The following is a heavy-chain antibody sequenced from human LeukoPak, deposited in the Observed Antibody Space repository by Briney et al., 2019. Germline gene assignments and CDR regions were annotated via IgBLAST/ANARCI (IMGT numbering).Heavy chain of an antibody. Sequence: GGSLRLSCAASGFTFSSYAMSWVRQAPGKGLEWVSAISGSGGSTYYADSVKGRFTIYRDKSKNTLYLQMNSLRAEDTAVYYCAKERLWGIVVVLLDYWGQGTLVTVSS. D-gene: IGHD3-22*01. V-gene: IGHV3-23*01. CDR1: GFTFSSYA. CDR2: ISGSGGST. CDR3: AKERLWGIVVVLLDY. J-gene: IGHJ4*02.